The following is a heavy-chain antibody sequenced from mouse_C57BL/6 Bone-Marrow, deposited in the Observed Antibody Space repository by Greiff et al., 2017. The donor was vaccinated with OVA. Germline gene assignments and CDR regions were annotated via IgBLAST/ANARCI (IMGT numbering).Heavy chain of an antibody. J-gene: IGHJ2*01. CDR2: INPNNCGT. CDR1: GYTFTDSY. D-gene: IGHD1-1*01. Sequence: VQLQQSGPELVKPGASVKISCKASGYTFTDSYMNWVKQSHGKSLEWIGDINPNNCGTSYNQKFKGKATLTVAKSSSTAYMELRSLTSEDSAVYYCARRPSYYGSSWGYYFDYWGQGTTLTVSS. V-gene: IGHV1-26*01. CDR3: ARRPSYYGSSWGYYFDY.